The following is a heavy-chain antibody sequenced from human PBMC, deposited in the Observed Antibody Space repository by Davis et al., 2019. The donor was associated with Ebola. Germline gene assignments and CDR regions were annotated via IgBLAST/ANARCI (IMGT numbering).Heavy chain of an antibody. CDR1: GFSFSNYA. D-gene: IGHD6-19*01. CDR3: ARALAVAGLYYYYGMDV. V-gene: IGHV3-21*01. Sequence: GESLKISCAASGFSFSNYAMAWVRQAPGKGLEWVSSISSSSSYIYYADSVKGRFTISRDNAKNSLYLQMNSLRAEDTAVYYCARALAVAGLYYYYGMDVWGQGTTVTVSS. J-gene: IGHJ6*02. CDR2: ISSSSSYI.